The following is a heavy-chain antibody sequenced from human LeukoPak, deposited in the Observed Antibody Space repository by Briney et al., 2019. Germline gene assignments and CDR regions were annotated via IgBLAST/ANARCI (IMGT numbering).Heavy chain of an antibody. CDR2: IDPNSGVT. J-gene: IGHJ4*02. V-gene: IGHV1-2*06. CDR3: ATNPNSYGPDY. D-gene: IGHD5-18*01. Sequence: ASVKVSCKASGYTFTGRYMHWVRQAPGQGLEWMGRIDPNSGVTNLAQKFQGRVTMTRDTSVSTAYMELSGLGSDDTAVYYCATNPNSYGPDYWGQGTLVTVXX. CDR1: GYTFTGRY.